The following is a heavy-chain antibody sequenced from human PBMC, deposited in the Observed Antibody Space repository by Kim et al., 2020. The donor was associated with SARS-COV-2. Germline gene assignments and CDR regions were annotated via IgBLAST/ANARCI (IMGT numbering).Heavy chain of an antibody. V-gene: IGHV4-4*02. D-gene: IGHD6-19*01. CDR3: ARDGGSGWFDY. Sequence: TNCHPSLKSRVTISVDKSKNQFSLKLSSVTAADTAVYYCARDGGSGWFDYWGQGTLVTVSS. J-gene: IGHJ4*02. CDR2: T.